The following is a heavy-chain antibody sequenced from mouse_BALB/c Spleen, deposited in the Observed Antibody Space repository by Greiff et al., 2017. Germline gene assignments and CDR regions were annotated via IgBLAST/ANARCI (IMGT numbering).Heavy chain of an antibody. V-gene: IGHV5-6-5*01. J-gene: IGHJ2*01. CDR2: ISSGGST. Sequence: DVKLVESGGGLVKPGGSLKLSCAASGFTFSSYAMSWVRQTPEKRLEWVASISSGGSTYYPDSVKGRFTISRDNARNILYLQMSSLRSEDTAMYYCARGLGYDCWGQGTTLTVSS. CDR3: ARGLGYDC. D-gene: IGHD2-2*01. CDR1: GFTFSSYA.